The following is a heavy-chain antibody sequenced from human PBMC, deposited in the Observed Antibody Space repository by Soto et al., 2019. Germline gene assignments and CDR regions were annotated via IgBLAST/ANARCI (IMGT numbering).Heavy chain of an antibody. V-gene: IGHV1-69*12. CDR1: GGTFSSYA. CDR3: ARETNYDILTGFKGYYFDY. CDR2: IIPIFGTA. J-gene: IGHJ4*02. D-gene: IGHD3-9*01. Sequence: QVQLVQSGAEVKKPGSSVKVSCKASGGTFSSYAISWVRQAPGQGLEWMGGIIPIFGTANYAQKFQGRVTITADESTSTAYMELSSLRSEETAVYYCARETNYDILTGFKGYYFDYWGQGTLVTVSS.